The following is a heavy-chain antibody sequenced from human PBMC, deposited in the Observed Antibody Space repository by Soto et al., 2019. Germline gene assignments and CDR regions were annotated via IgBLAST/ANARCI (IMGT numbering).Heavy chain of an antibody. CDR3: AIDPRSPISYDFWSGYRYYYSMDV. J-gene: IGHJ6*02. D-gene: IGHD3-3*01. Sequence: QVQLVESGGGVVQPGRSLRLSCAASGFTFSSYAMHWVRQAPGKGLEWVAVISYDGSNKYYADSVKGRFTISRDNSKNTMYLQMNSLRAEDTAVYYCAIDPRSPISYDFWSGYRYYYSMDVWGQGTTVTVSS. CDR2: ISYDGSNK. V-gene: IGHV3-30-3*01. CDR1: GFTFSSYA.